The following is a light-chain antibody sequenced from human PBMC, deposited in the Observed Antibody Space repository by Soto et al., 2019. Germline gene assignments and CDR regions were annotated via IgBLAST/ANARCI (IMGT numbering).Light chain of an antibody. Sequence: EIVMTQSPATLSVSPGERVTLSCRASQSVSSNLAWYQQKPGQAPRLLIYDASTRATGISVRLSGSGSGTGFTLTIISLQSEDFAVYYCQQYHNGWTFGQGTKVEIK. CDR1: QSVSSN. V-gene: IGKV3-15*01. CDR2: DAS. CDR3: QQYHNGWT. J-gene: IGKJ1*01.